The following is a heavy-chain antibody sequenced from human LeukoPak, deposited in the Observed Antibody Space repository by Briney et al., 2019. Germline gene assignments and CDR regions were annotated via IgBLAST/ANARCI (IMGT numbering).Heavy chain of an antibody. Sequence: SETLSLTCTVSGGSIGSYYWSWIRQPPGKGLEWIGYIYYSGNTYYNPSLKSRVTISVDTSKNQFSLKLSSMTTADTAVYYCARDRSSGSGKYYFDYWGQGTLVTVSS. V-gene: IGHV4-59*01. D-gene: IGHD6-13*01. CDR2: IYYSGNT. CDR1: GGSIGSYY. CDR3: ARDRSSGSGKYYFDY. J-gene: IGHJ4*02.